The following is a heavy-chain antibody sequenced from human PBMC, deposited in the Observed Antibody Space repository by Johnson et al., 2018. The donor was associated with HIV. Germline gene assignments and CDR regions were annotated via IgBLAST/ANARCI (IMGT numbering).Heavy chain of an antibody. CDR2: ISGSGGAV. V-gene: IGHV3-23*04. D-gene: IGHD3-9*01. CDR3: ARDGRDLVTRGSFDV. CDR1: GFTFSNYA. Sequence: EVQLVESGGGFVQPGGSLRLSCAASGFTFSNYAMGWVRQAPGKGLEWVSSISGSGGAVYFADSVKGRLTVSRDNSKNTLYLQMNSLRAEDTAVYYCARDGRDLVTRGSFDVWGQGTVVTVSS. J-gene: IGHJ3*01.